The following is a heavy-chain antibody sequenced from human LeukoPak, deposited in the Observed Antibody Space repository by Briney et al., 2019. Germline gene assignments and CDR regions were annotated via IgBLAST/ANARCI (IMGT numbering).Heavy chain of an antibody. J-gene: IGHJ5*02. CDR3: ARDRCSSTSCYYWFDP. D-gene: IGHD2-2*01. V-gene: IGHV1-18*01. Sequence: GASVKVSCKASGYTFTSYGISWVRQAPGQGLEWMGWISAYNGNTNYAQKFQGRVTMTRDTSISTAYMELSRLRSDDTAVYYCARDRCSSTSCYYWFDPWGQGTLVTVSS. CDR2: ISAYNGNT. CDR1: GYTFTSYG.